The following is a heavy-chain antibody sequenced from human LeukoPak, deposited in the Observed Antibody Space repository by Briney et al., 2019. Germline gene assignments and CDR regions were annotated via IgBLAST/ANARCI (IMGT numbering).Heavy chain of an antibody. CDR3: ARDRGSSWYFFDY. CDR1: GGTFSSYA. J-gene: IGHJ4*02. V-gene: IGHV1-69*13. CDR2: IIPMFGTA. Sequence: SVKVSCKASGGTFSSYAISWVRQAPGQGLEWMGGIIPMFGTANYAQKFQGRVTIAADESTSTAYMELSSLRSEDTAVYYCARDRGSSWYFFDYWGQGTLVTVSS. D-gene: IGHD6-13*01.